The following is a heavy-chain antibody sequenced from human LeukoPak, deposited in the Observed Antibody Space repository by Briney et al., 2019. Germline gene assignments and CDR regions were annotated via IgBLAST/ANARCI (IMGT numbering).Heavy chain of an antibody. Sequence: SETLSLTRDVSGGSISNTNWWSWVRQPPGQGLEWIGEVSLAGQTNYNPSLNGRVTMSLDESSNQLSLKLTSVTAADTAIYYCSGESGAFCPFGYWGQGTLVIVPS. D-gene: IGHD1-26*01. V-gene: IGHV4-4*02. CDR2: VSLAGQT. CDR1: GGSISNTNW. CDR3: SGESGAFCPFGY. J-gene: IGHJ4*02.